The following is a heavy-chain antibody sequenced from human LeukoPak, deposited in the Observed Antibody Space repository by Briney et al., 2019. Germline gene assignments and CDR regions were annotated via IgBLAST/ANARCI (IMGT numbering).Heavy chain of an antibody. D-gene: IGHD3-10*01. CDR1: GGTFSSYA. CDR3: ARAPPDRYYGSGYYYGMDV. V-gene: IGHV1-69*04. Sequence: ASVKVSCKASGGTFSSYAISWVRQAPGQGLEWMGRINPILGIANYAQKFQGRVTITADKSTSTAYMELSSLRSEDTAVYYCARAPPDRYYGSGYYYGMDVWGQGTTVTVSS. CDR2: INPILGIA. J-gene: IGHJ6*02.